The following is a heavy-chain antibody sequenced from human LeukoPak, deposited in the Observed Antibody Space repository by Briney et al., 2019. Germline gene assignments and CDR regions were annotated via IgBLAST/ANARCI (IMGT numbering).Heavy chain of an antibody. V-gene: IGHV3-64*04. D-gene: IGHD1-26*01. J-gene: IGHJ4*02. Sequence: PAGSLSHSCSAPGFPFSRYAMHWVRQAPGKGLQYVSAISDSGGSTYYADSAKGRFTISRDNSKNTLYLQMNSLRVDDTAVDRCARDSGSYLQPTDYWGQGTLVTVSS. CDR3: ARDSGSYLQPTDY. CDR2: ISDSGGST. CDR1: GFPFSRYA.